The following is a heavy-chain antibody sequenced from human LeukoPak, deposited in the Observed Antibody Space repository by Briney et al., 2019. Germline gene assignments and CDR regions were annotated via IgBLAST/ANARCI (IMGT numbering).Heavy chain of an antibody. Sequence: GGYLRLSCAASGFTFNIYWMHWVRQAPGKGLVWVSRINSDGSSTKYADSVKGRFTISRDNAKNTLYLQMNSLRAEDTAVYYCARDSSYDFWSGYYTGFSYYYYMDVWGKGTTVTVSS. CDR1: GFTFNIYW. J-gene: IGHJ6*03. D-gene: IGHD3-3*01. CDR3: ARDSSYDFWSGYYTGFSYYYYMDV. V-gene: IGHV3-74*01. CDR2: INSDGSST.